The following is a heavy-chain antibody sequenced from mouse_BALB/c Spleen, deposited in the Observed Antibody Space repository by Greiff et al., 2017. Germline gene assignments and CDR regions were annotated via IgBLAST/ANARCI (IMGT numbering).Heavy chain of an antibody. V-gene: IGHV5-17*02. CDR2: ISSGSSTI. CDR1: GFTFSSFG. CDR3: ARDDYYGSSYDWYFDV. J-gene: IGHJ1*01. D-gene: IGHD1-1*01. Sequence: EVQLVESGGGLVQPGGSRKLSCAASGFTFSSFGMHWVRQAPEKGLEWVAYISSGSSTIYYADTVKGRFTISRDNPKNTLFLQMTSRRSEDTAMYYCARDDYYGSSYDWYFDVWGAGTTVTVSS.